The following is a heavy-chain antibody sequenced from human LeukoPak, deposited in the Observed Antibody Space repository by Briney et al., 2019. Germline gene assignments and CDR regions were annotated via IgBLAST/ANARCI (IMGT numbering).Heavy chain of an antibody. J-gene: IGHJ4*02. CDR2: ISSSSSYI. Sequence: GGSLRLSCAASGFTFSSYSMNWVRQAPGKGLEWVSSISSSSSYIYYADSVKGRFTIPRDSAKNSLYLQMNSLRAEDTAVYYCASGRQAASFDYWGQGTLVTVSS. CDR3: ASGRQAASFDY. CDR1: GFTFSSYS. D-gene: IGHD2-15*01. V-gene: IGHV3-21*01.